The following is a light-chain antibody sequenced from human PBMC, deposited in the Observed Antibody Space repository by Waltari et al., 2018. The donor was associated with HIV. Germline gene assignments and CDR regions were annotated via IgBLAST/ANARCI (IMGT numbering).Light chain of an antibody. J-gene: IGLJ2*01. Sequence: QSGLTQPPSVSAAPGQRVTISCSGTRSNIGYNSVSWYQQLPGAAPKLLIYVNDNRPAGIPDRFSASKSGTSVTLGITGLQTGDEATYYCGTWDNGLSEVLFGGGTKLTVL. CDR1: RSNIGYNS. CDR3: GTWDNGLSEVL. V-gene: IGLV1-51*01. CDR2: VND.